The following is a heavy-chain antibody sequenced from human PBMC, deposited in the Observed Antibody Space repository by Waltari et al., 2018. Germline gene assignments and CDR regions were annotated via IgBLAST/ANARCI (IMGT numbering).Heavy chain of an antibody. CDR1: GFSLSTSGVG. J-gene: IGHJ5*02. Sequence: QITLKESGPTLVKPTQTLTLTCTFSGFSLSTSGVGVGWIRQPPGKALEWLALIYWDDDKRYSPSLKSRLTITKDTSKNQVVLTMTNMDPVDTATYYCALSPERGSYSKINWFDPWGQGTLVTVSS. V-gene: IGHV2-5*02. D-gene: IGHD1-26*01. CDR3: ALSPERGSYSKINWFDP. CDR2: IYWDDDK.